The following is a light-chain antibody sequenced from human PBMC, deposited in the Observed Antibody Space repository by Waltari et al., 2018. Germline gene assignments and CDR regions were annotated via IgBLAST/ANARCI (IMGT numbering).Light chain of an antibody. CDR3: QQSYRALLT. CDR1: QSISTY. J-gene: IGKJ4*01. V-gene: IGKV1-39*01. Sequence: DIQMTQTPSSLSASVGDRVTITSRASQSISTYLNWYQQKPGKAPKLLIYAASSVKSRVPSRFSGSGSGTDFTLTISSLQPEDFATYYWQQSYRALLTFGGGTKVEIK. CDR2: AAS.